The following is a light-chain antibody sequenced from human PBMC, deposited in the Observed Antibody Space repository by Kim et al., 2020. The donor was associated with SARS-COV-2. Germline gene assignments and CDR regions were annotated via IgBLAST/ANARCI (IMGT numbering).Light chain of an antibody. CDR1: QRVSSSY. CDR2: GAS. Sequence: PGERATHSCRASQRVSSSYLAWYQLKPGQAPRLLIYGASSRATGIPDRFSGSGSGTDFTLTISRLEPEDFAVYYCQQYGSSPRITFGQGTRLEIK. J-gene: IGKJ5*01. CDR3: QQYGSSPRIT. V-gene: IGKV3-20*01.